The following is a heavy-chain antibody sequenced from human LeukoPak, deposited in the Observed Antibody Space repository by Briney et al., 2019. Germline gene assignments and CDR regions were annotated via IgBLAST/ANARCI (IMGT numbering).Heavy chain of an antibody. V-gene: IGHV1-69*13. D-gene: IGHD6-13*01. CDR3: ARVLSPMAADDFAY. Sequence: GASVKVSCKASGGTFSSYAISWVRQAPGQGLEWMGGIIPIFGTANYAQKFQGRVTITADESTSTAYMELSSLRSEDTAVYYCARVLSPMAADDFAYWGQATLATVSS. CDR2: IIPIFGTA. CDR1: GGTFSSYA. J-gene: IGHJ4*02.